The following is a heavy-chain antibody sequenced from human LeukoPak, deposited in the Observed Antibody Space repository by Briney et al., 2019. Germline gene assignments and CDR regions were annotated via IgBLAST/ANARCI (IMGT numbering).Heavy chain of an antibody. CDR2: ISDDGGDT. V-gene: IGHV3-23*01. D-gene: IGHD1-1*01. Sequence: GGSLRLSCAASGFTFSNYAMSWVRQAPGKGLEWVSAISDDGGDTKYAESVKGRFTISRDNSRNRRYLQMNSLRVEDTAIYYCGRDWKLDYWGQGILVTVSS. J-gene: IGHJ4*02. CDR1: GFTFSNYA. CDR3: GRDWKLDY.